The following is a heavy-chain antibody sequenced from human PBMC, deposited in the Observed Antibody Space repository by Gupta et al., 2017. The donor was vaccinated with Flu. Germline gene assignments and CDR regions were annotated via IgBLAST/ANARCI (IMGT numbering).Heavy chain of an antibody. CDR3: ARIAVAGTGEDYYYYGMDV. J-gene: IGHJ6*02. CDR2: IIPIFGTA. D-gene: IGHD6-19*01. V-gene: IGHV1-69*01. Sequence: GLEWMGGIIPIFGTANYAQKFQGRVTITADESTSTAYMELSSLRSEDTAVYYCARIAVAGTGEDYYYYGMDVWGQGTTVTVSS.